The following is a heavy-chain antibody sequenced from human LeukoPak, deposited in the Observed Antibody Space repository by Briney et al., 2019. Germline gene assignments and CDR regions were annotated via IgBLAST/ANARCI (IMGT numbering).Heavy chain of an antibody. D-gene: IGHD3-22*01. J-gene: IGHJ4*02. Sequence: PGGSLRLSCAASGFTFSRYWMHWVRQAPGKGLVWVSRIESDGSSTTYADSVEGRFTISRDNAKNTLYLQMNTLRAEDTAVYYCAADPSYFSGYYNYWGQGTLVTVSS. CDR1: GFTFSRYW. CDR2: IESDGSST. CDR3: AADPSYFSGYYNY. V-gene: IGHV3-74*01.